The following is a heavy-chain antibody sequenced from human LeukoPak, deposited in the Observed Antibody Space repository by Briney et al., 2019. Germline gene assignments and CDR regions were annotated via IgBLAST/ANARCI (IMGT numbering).Heavy chain of an antibody. CDR2: IWYDGSSK. Sequence: PGGSLRLSCAASGFTFSSYAMNWVRQAPGKGLEWVAAIWYDGSSKYYADSVKGRFTISRDNSKNTLYLQMNSLRAEDTAVYYCARSGEARGYCSGSSCYYGNYYYYGRDVWGQGTTVSVS. D-gene: IGHD2-15*01. J-gene: IGHJ6*02. V-gene: IGHV3-33*01. CDR3: ARSGEARGYCSGSSCYYGNYYYYGRDV. CDR1: GFTFSSYA.